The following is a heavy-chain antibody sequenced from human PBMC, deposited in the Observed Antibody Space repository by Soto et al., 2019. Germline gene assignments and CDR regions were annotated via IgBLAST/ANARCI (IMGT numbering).Heavy chain of an antibody. CDR3: AIDFFFNDSASSEIYTHFLLYSLTICI. Sequence: GGSLRLSCAASGFTFNNYAMNWVRQAPGMGLEWVATISNTGGGTCYADSVKGRFTISRDNSKNTLYLQMSSLRVEDTAVYYCAIDFFFNDSASSEIYTHFLLYSLTICIWG. J-gene: IGHJ3*02. V-gene: IGHV3-23*01. D-gene: IGHD3-3*01. CDR2: ISNTGGGT. CDR1: GFTFNNYA.